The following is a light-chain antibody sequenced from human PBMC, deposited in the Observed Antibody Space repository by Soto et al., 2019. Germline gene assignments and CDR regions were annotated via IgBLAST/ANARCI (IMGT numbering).Light chain of an antibody. CDR3: QHYGSSPHT. V-gene: IGKV3-20*01. CDR2: GAS. CDR1: QSVSSSY. Sequence: EIVLTQSPGTLSLSPGERATLSCRASQSVSSSYLAWYQHKPGQAPRLLIYGASSRATGIPDRFSGSGSGTDSTLTISRLEPEDFAVYYCQHYGSSPHTFGQWTKLQIK. J-gene: IGKJ2*01.